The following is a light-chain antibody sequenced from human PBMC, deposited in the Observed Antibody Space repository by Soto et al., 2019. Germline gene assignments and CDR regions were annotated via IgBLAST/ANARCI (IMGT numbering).Light chain of an antibody. CDR1: QSVSSRS. CDR3: QQYGNSGGT. CDR2: GAS. J-gene: IGKJ1*01. V-gene: IGKV3-20*01. Sequence: EIVLTQSPGTLSLSPGEGATLSCRASQSVSSRSLAWYQQKPGQAPRLLIYGASSRAIGIPDRFSGSGSGTDFTLTISRLEPEDFAVYYCQQYGNSGGTFGQGTKVEIK.